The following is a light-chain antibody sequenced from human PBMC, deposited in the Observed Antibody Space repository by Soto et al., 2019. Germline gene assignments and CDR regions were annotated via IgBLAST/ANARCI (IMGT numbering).Light chain of an antibody. CDR2: EVS. V-gene: IGKV2D-29*01. CDR3: MQSLQLPLT. J-gene: IGKJ4*01. CDR1: QSLLDSDGKTF. Sequence: DIVMTQTPLSLSVTPGQPASISCKSSQSLLDSDGKTFLYWYVHKPGHPPQLLIYEVSNRFAGVPDRLSGSGSETDFTLEISRVEADDVAMYYCMQSLQLPLTFGGGTKVDIK.